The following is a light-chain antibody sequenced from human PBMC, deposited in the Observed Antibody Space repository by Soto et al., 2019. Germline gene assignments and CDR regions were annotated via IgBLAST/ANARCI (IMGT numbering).Light chain of an antibody. CDR1: TSNIGAGYH. V-gene: IGLV1-40*01. CDR2: DNT. J-gene: IGLJ1*01. Sequence: QSVLTQPPSVSGAPGQRVSISCTGSTSNIGAGYHVHWYQQFPGTAPKLLMYDNTNRPSRVPDRFSGSKSGTSASLAITGLQAEDEADYYCQSYDSSLSSYVFGTGTKLTVL. CDR3: QSYDSSLSSYV.